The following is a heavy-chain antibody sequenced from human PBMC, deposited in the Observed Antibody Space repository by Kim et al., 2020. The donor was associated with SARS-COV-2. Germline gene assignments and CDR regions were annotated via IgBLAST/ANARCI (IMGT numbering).Heavy chain of an antibody. CDR3: ARVSRESVMRPSYFDY. D-gene: IGHD1-26*01. CDR1: GLTFTYFD. CDR2: ISTYNGNT. Sequence: GSVKVSCKASGLTFTYFDITWVRQAPGQGLEWMGWISTYNGNTNYAQKRQGRVTMTTDTSTGTAYMDLRSLKSDDTAVYYCARVSRESVMRPSYFDYWGQGTLVTVSS. J-gene: IGHJ4*02. V-gene: IGHV1-18*01.